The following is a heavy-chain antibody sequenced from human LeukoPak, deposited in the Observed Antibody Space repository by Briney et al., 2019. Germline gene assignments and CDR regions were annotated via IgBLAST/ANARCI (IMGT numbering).Heavy chain of an antibody. D-gene: IGHD3-10*01. CDR2: ITSGDFA. V-gene: IGHV3-21*01. CDR3: ARGGFNMVRGVIIPSNSYYYYMDI. J-gene: IGHJ6*03. CDR1: GFTFSAYS. Sequence: NPGGSLRLSCAVSGFTFSAYSMNWVRQAPGKGLEWVSSITSGDFAYFADSLKGRFTISRDNAKSSLYLQMNSLRAEDTAVYYCARGGFNMVRGVIIPSNSYYYYMDIWGKGTTVTVSS.